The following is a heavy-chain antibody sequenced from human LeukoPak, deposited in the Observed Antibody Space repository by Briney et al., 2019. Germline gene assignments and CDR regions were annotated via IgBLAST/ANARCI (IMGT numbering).Heavy chain of an antibody. J-gene: IGHJ4*02. CDR2: IIPILGIA. Sequence: GASVKVSCKASGGTFSSYAISWVRQAPGQGLAWMGRIIPILGIANYAQKFQGRVTITADKSTSTAYMELSSLRSEDTAVYYCARGPYSSSSSIFDYWGQGTLVTVSS. D-gene: IGHD6-6*01. CDR1: GGTFSSYA. V-gene: IGHV1-69*04. CDR3: ARGPYSSSSSIFDY.